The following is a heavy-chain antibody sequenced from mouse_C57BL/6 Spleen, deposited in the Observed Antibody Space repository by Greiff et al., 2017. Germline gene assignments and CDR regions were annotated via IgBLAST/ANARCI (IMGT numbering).Heavy chain of an antibody. CDR2: IDPNSGGT. V-gene: IGHV1-72*01. CDR3: ARSYSSYYAMDY. D-gene: IGHD2-5*01. CDR1: GYTFTSYW. J-gene: IGHJ4*01. Sequence: QVQLKQPGAELVKPGASVKLSCKASGYTFTSYWMHWVKQRPGRGLEWIGRIDPNSGGTKYNEKFKSKATLTVDKPSSTAYLQLSSLTSEDSAVYYCARSYSSYYAMDYWGQGTSVTVSS.